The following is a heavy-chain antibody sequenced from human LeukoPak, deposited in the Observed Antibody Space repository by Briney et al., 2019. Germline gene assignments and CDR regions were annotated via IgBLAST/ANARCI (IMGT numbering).Heavy chain of an antibody. CDR2: INPNSGGT. CDR3: AGDRDILTGSGYYFDY. Sequence: ASVKVSCKASGYTFTGYYMHWVRQAPGQRLEWMGRINPNSGGTNYAQKFQGRVTMTRDTSISTAYMELSRLRSDDTAVHYCAGDRDILTGSGYYFDYWGQGTLVTVSS. V-gene: IGHV1-2*06. J-gene: IGHJ4*02. CDR1: GYTFTGYY. D-gene: IGHD3-9*01.